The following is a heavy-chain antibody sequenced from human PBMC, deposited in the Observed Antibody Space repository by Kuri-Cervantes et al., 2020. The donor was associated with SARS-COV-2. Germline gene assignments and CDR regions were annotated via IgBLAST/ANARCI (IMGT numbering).Heavy chain of an antibody. V-gene: IGHV3-48*01. CDR1: GFTFSSHS. J-gene: IGHJ4*02. CDR3: ARDQRNANWDY. D-gene: IGHD2-2*01. CDR2: ISSSSSTI. Sequence: GESLKISCAASGFTFSSHSMNWVRQAPGKGLEWVSYISSSSSTIYYADSVKGRFTVSRDNARNSLFLQMSSLRAEDTALYYCARDQRNANWDYWGQGTLVTVSS.